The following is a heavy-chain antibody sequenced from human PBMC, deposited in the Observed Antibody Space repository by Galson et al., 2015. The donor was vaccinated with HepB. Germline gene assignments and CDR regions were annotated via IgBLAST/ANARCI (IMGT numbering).Heavy chain of an antibody. Sequence: SLRLSCAASGFIFDDFTMHWVRQAPGKGPEWASLITWDGATTYYADSVKGRFTMSRDNSKNSLFLQVTNLRTEDTALYYCAKDKYSSGWGPFDNWGQGTLVTVSS. J-gene: IGHJ4*02. D-gene: IGHD6-19*01. CDR3: AKDKYSSGWGPFDN. V-gene: IGHV3-43*01. CDR2: ITWDGATT. CDR1: GFIFDDFT.